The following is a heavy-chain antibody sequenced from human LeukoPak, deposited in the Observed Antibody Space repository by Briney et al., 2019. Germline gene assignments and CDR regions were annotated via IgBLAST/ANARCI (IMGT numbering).Heavy chain of an antibody. D-gene: IGHD2-2*01. CDR3: ARAHCSSTSCWNDAFDI. J-gene: IGHJ3*02. CDR1: EYTFTSYY. V-gene: IGHV1-46*01. CDR2: ISPSGGST. Sequence: ASVQVPCKASEYTFTSYYMHWVRQAPGQGLKRMGIISPSGGSTSYAQKFQGRVTMTRDTSTSTVYMELSSLRSEDTAVYYCARAHCSSTSCWNDAFDIWGQGTMVTVSS.